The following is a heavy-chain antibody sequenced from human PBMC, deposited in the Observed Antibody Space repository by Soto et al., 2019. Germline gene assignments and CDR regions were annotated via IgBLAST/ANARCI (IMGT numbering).Heavy chain of an antibody. Sequence: ASVKVFCTASGYTFTSYDINWVRQATGQGLEWMGWMNPNSGNTGYAQKFQGRVTMTRNTSISTAYMELSSLRSDDTAVYYCARGLRYDILTGYSRVDAFDIWGQGTMVTVSS. CDR1: GYTFTSYD. CDR2: MNPNSGNT. D-gene: IGHD3-9*01. V-gene: IGHV1-8*01. J-gene: IGHJ3*02. CDR3: ARGLRYDILTGYSRVDAFDI.